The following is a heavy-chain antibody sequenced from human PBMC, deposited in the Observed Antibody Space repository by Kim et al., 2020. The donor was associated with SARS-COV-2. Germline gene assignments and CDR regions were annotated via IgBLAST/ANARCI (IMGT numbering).Heavy chain of an antibody. Sequence: GGSLRLSCAASGFTFSNYAMSWVRQAPGKGLEWVSLISGSGGKTYYADSVKGRFTISRDNSKNTLYLQMSSLRAEDTAVYYCAKLGGGSNPLWGQGTMVTVAS. CDR3: AKLGGGSNPL. J-gene: IGHJ3*01. CDR2: ISGSGGKT. V-gene: IGHV3-23*01. CDR1: GFTFSNYA. D-gene: IGHD2-15*01.